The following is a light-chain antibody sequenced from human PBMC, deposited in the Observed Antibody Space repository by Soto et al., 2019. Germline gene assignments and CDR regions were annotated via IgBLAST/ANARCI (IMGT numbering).Light chain of an antibody. Sequence: DIVMTQSPLSLPVTPGEPASISCRSSQSLLHSNGYNYLNWYLQKPGQSPQLLIYLGSFRASGVPDRFSGSGSGTDFTLKISRVEAEDVGVYYCMQALQAPLTFGGGTRVELK. CDR2: LGS. V-gene: IGKV2-28*01. CDR1: QSLLHSNGYNY. J-gene: IGKJ4*01. CDR3: MQALQAPLT.